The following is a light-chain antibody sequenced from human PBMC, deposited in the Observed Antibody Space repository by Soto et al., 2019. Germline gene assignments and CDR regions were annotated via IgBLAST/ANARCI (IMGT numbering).Light chain of an antibody. Sequence: QSVLTQPPSVSGAPGQRVTISCTGSSSNIGAGYDVHWYQQLPGTAPKLLIYGNSNRPSGVPDRFSGSKSGTSASLAITGLQAEDEADYYCHSSDSRLRGRGGVFGGGTQLTVL. J-gene: IGLJ3*02. CDR1: SSNIGAGYD. V-gene: IGLV1-40*01. CDR3: HSSDSRLRGRGGV. CDR2: GNS.